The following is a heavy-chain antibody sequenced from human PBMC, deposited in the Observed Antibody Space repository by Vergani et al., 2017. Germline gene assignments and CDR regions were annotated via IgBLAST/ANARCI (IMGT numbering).Heavy chain of an antibody. CDR1: GFTFSSYG. CDR2: ISYDGSNK. V-gene: IGHV3-30*18. D-gene: IGHD6-13*01. CDR3: AKQQLARGYYYYGMDV. Sequence: QVQLVESGGGVVQPGRSLRLSCAASGFTFSSYGMHWVRPAPGKGLEWVAVISYDGSNKYYADSVKGRVTISRDNSKNTLYLQMNSLRAEDTAVYYCAKQQLARGYYYYGMDVWGQGTTVTVSS. J-gene: IGHJ6*02.